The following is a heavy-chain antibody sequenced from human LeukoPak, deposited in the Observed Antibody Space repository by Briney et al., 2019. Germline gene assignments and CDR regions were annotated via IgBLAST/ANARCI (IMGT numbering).Heavy chain of an antibody. D-gene: IGHD6-19*01. CDR2: INHSGST. V-gene: IGHV4-34*01. J-gene: IGHJ5*02. CDR3: ARVGHSSGWYVRSRAWFDP. Sequence: SETLSLTCAVYGGSFSGYYWSWIRQPPGKGLEWMGEINHSGSTNHNPSLKSRVTISVDTSKNQFSLKLSSVTAADTAVYYCARVGHSSGWYVRSRAWFDPWGQGTLVTASS. CDR1: GGSFSGYY.